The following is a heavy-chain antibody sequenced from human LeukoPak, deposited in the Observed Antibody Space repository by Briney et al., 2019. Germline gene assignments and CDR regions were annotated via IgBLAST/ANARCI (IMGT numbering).Heavy chain of an antibody. V-gene: IGHV3-74*01. CDR3: ARVERGAYDWDY. D-gene: IGHD5-12*01. CDR2: INPDGSST. J-gene: IGHJ4*02. Sequence: GGSLRLSCAASGFKFSNYWMHWVRQAPGKGLVWVSRINPDGSSTSYADSVKGRFTISRDNAKNTLYLQMNTLRAEDTALYYCARVERGAYDWDYLGQGTLVTVSS. CDR1: GFKFSNYW.